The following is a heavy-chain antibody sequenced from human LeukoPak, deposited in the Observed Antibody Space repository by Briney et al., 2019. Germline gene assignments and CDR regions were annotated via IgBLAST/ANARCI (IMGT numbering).Heavy chain of an antibody. CDR3: ARDRSRGGYSSYFDY. CDR1: GFTFSSYA. J-gene: IGHJ4*02. D-gene: IGHD6-13*01. CDR2: ISGSGGST. Sequence: GGSLRLSCAASGFTFSSYAMSWVRQAPGKGLEWVSAISGSGGSTYYADSVKGRFTISRDNSKNTLYLQMNSLRAEDTAVYYCARDRSRGGYSSYFDYWGQGTLVTVSS. V-gene: IGHV3-23*01.